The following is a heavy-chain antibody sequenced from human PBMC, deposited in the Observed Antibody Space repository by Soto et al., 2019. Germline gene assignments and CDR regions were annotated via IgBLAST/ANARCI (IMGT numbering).Heavy chain of an antibody. CDR3: ARLRASTWYLGGYLDY. J-gene: IGHJ4*02. D-gene: IGHD6-13*01. Sequence: GFLRLSFGPPGFTLSDYYMTWIRHAPGKGLEWVSYIVSGSDYANYADPVKGRFTISRDNAKNSLFLETKSLRADDAAIYYCARLRASTWYLGGYLDYWGLGTLVTVSS. V-gene: IGHV3-11*06. CDR1: GFTLSDYY. CDR2: IVSGSDYA.